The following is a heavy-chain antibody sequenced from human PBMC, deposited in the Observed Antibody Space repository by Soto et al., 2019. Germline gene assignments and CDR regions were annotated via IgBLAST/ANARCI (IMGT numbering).Heavy chain of an antibody. CDR3: ATPRIKLVRGVQRWDFDY. CDR2: FDPEDGET. CDR1: GYTLTELS. J-gene: IGHJ4*02. D-gene: IGHD3-10*01. Sequence: ASVKVSCKVSGYTLTELSMHWVRQAPGKGLEWMGGFDPEDGETIYAQKFQGRVTMTEDTSTDTAYMELSSLGSEDTAVYYCATPRIKLVRGVQRWDFDYWGQGTLVTVSS. V-gene: IGHV1-24*01.